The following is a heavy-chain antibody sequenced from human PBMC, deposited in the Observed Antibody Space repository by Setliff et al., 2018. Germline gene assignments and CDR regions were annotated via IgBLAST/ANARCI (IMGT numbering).Heavy chain of an antibody. CDR2: VYSDGDT. CDR3: ARERQGGFLEWSPLDP. D-gene: IGHD3-3*01. J-gene: IGHJ5*02. CDR1: GFTISSGYY. Sequence: SETLSLTCDVSGFTISSGYYWGWVRQPAGEEFQWIGRVYSDGDTEYNPSLKSRVTISVDTSNNQFSLHLTSVTAADTARYFCARERQGGFLEWSPLDPWGQGILVTVSS. V-gene: IGHV4-38-2*02.